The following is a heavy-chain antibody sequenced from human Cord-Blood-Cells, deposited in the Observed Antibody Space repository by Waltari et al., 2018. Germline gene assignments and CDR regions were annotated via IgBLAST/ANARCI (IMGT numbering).Heavy chain of an antibody. Sequence: QVQLVQSGAEVKKPGASVKVSCKASGYTFTGYYMHWVRQAPGQGLEWMGWINPNSGGTNYAQKVQGWVTMTRDTSISTAYMELSRLRADDTAVYYCARDRGSGAFDIWGQGTMVTVSS. CDR2: INPNSGGT. J-gene: IGHJ3*02. D-gene: IGHD3-10*01. CDR3: ARDRGSGAFDI. V-gene: IGHV1-2*04. CDR1: GYTFTGYY.